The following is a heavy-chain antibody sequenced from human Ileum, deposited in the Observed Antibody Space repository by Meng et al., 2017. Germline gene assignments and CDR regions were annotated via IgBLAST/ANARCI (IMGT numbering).Heavy chain of an antibody. D-gene: IGHD3-22*01. CDR2: MYGSWDT. J-gene: IGHJ4*02. CDR3: ARGSKYSSGYDYLDS. CDR1: GGPISNSY. Sequence: VPLSWACPVMAKPSETLSLTCTGFGGPISNSYWGWIRPPVGKGLEWIGRMYGSWDTKYNPSLKSRVTMSVDPSKDQFSLKLTSVSAADTAVYYCARGSKYSSGYDYLDSWGQGTLVTVSS. V-gene: IGHV4-4*07.